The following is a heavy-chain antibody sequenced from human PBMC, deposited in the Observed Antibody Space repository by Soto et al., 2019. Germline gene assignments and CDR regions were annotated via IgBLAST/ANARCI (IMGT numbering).Heavy chain of an antibody. J-gene: IGHJ5*02. D-gene: IGHD3-22*01. Sequence: PSETLSLTCTVSGGSTSGHYWSWIRQPPGKGLEWIGYIYSSGSPHHNPSLKSRVIISEDRSKNQIYLKLNSVTAADTAVYYCAREYYYDMDPSKGWLDPWGQGTLVTVSS. V-gene: IGHV4-59*11. CDR1: GGSTSGHY. CDR3: AREYYYDMDPSKGWLDP. CDR2: IYSSGSP.